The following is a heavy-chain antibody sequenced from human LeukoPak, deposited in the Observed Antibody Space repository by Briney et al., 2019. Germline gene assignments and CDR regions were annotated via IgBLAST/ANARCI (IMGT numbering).Heavy chain of an antibody. CDR1: GGSFSGYY. D-gene: IGHD3-9*01. CDR3: AALYYDILTGYYESDY. CDR2: INHSGST. Sequence: PSETLSLTCAVYGGSFSGYYWSWIRQPPGKGLEWIGEINHSGSTNYNPSLKSRVAISVDTSKNRFSLKLSSVTAADTAVYYCAALYYDILTGYYESDYWGQGTLVTVSS. J-gene: IGHJ4*02. V-gene: IGHV4-34*01.